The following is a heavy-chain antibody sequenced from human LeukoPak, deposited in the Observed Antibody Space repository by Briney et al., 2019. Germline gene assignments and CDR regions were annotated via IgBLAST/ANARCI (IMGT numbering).Heavy chain of an antibody. CDR1: GDSISSNYW. V-gene: IGHV4-4*02. Sequence: PSGTLSLTCAVSGDSISSNYWWTWVRQPPGKGLEWIGEIHHSESTNFNPSLKSRVTISVDKSKNHFSLSLTSVSAADTAVYYCARGPYSYDSSGAFDIWGQGTMVTVSS. J-gene: IGHJ3*02. D-gene: IGHD3-22*01. CDR3: ARGPYSYDSSGAFDI. CDR2: IHHSEST.